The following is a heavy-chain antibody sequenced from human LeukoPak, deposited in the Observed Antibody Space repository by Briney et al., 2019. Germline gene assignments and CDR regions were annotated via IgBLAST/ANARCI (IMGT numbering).Heavy chain of an antibody. Sequence: SETLSLTCTVSGASINKDYWAWIRQPPGRGLEWIGYVIDSDFNEANGDITNYNPSLKSRVTISVDTSKNQFSLKLSSVTAADTAVYYCATIRLYGSGPDYWGQGTLVTVSS. CDR3: ATIRLYGSGPDY. CDR1: GASINKDY. CDR2: VIDSDFNEANGDIT. V-gene: IGHV4-59*08. D-gene: IGHD3-10*01. J-gene: IGHJ4*02.